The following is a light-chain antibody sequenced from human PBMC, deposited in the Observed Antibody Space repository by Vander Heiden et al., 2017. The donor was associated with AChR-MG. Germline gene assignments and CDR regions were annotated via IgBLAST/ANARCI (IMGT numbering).Light chain of an antibody. Sequence: DIQMTQPPSSLSASVGDRVTITCRASQSISSYLNWYQQKPGKAPKLLIYAASSFQSGVPSRFSGSGSGTDFTLTIIRLQPEDFATYYCHQSYSTPRTFGQGTKLEIK. J-gene: IGKJ2*01. CDR3: HQSYSTPRT. CDR1: QSISSY. CDR2: AAS. V-gene: IGKV1-39*01.